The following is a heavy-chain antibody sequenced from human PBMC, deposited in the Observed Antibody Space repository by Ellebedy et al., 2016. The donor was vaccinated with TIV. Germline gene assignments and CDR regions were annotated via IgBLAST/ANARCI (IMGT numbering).Heavy chain of an antibody. D-gene: IGHD3-22*01. Sequence: GESLKISCPASGFIFSSYAMSWVRQAPGTGLEWVSSISGSGGSTYYADSVKGRFTISRDNSKNTLYLQMNSLRAEDTAVFYCAKTHDYYDSSGYSYYFDYWGQGALVTVSS. CDR3: AKTHDYYDSSGYSYYFDY. CDR2: ISGSGGST. J-gene: IGHJ4*02. V-gene: IGHV3-23*01. CDR1: GFIFSSYA.